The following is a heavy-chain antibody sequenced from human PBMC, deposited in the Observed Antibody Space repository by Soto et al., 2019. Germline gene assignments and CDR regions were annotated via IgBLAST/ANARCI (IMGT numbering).Heavy chain of an antibody. CDR1: GFTFSSYG. J-gene: IGHJ4*03. CDR3: AKDHSDFWSGYVRI. V-gene: IGHV3-30*18. Sequence: QAQLVEAGGGVVQPGRSLRLSCAASGFTFSSYGMHWVRQAPGKGLEWVAVISDDGSNKYYADSVKGRFTISRDNSKNTLYLQINRLKAEDTAVYYCAKDHSDFWSGYVRIWGQGTLVTVSS. CDR2: ISDDGSNK. D-gene: IGHD3-3*01.